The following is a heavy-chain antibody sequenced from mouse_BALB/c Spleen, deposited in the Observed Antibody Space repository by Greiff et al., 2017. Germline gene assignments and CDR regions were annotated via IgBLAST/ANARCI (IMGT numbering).Heavy chain of an antibody. J-gene: IGHJ4*01. CDR3: AREDGNSYAMDY. D-gene: IGHD2-1*01. Sequence: EVHLVESGGGLVQPGGSLNLSCAASGFDFSRYWMSWARQAPGKGQEWIGEINPGSSTINYTPSLKDKFIISRDNAKNTLYLQMSKVRSEDTALYYCAREDGNSYAMDYWGQGTSVTVSS. V-gene: IGHV4-2*02. CDR1: GFDFSRYW. CDR2: INPGSSTI.